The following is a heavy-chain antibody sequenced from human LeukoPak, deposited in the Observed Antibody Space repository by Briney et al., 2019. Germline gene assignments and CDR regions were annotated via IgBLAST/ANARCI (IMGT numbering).Heavy chain of an antibody. Sequence: PGGSLRLSCAASGFTFNSYAMSWVRQAPGKGLEWVSAITGSGGSTYSADSVKGRFTISRDNSKNTLYLQMNSLRAEDTAVYYCAKQAAAGTMGYDAFDIWGQGTMVTVSS. CDR1: GFTFNSYA. J-gene: IGHJ3*02. D-gene: IGHD6-13*01. CDR2: ITGSGGST. V-gene: IGHV3-23*01. CDR3: AKQAAAGTMGYDAFDI.